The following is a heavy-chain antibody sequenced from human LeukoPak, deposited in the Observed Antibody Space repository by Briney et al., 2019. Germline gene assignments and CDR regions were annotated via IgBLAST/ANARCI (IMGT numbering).Heavy chain of an antibody. CDR2: ISYDGSNK. Sequence: PGGSLRLSCAASGFTFSSYAMSWVRQAPGKGLEWVAVISYDGSNKYYADSVKGRFTISRDNSKNTLYLQMNSLRAEDTAVYYCAKDSGQYYFDYWGQGTLVTVSS. D-gene: IGHD3-10*01. CDR1: GFTFSSYA. CDR3: AKDSGQYYFDY. V-gene: IGHV3-30*18. J-gene: IGHJ4*02.